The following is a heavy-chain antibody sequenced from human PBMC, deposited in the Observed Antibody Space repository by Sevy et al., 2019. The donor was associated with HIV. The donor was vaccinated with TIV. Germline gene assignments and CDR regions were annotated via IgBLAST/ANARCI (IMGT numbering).Heavy chain of an antibody. CDR1: GFTFNTYA. Sequence: GGSLRLSCAASGFTFNTYAMTWVRQAPGKGLEWVSAISYSGSTTHYADSVKGRFTISRDNSKNTLYLQMNSLRAEDTAVYYCARESIAVAGIGYYFDYWGQGTLVTVSS. D-gene: IGHD6-19*01. CDR2: ISYSGSTT. J-gene: IGHJ4*02. V-gene: IGHV3-23*01. CDR3: ARESIAVAGIGYYFDY.